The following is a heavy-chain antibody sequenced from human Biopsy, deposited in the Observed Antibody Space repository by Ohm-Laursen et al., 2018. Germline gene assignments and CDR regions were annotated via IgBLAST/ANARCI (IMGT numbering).Heavy chain of an antibody. Sequence: ASVKVSCKASGGTFSSYIFAWVRQAPGQRHEWMGDVMPFFGTAQYAPKLQGRVSMTADKTTYTAYMELTSLTSEDTAVYFCARHYYDTSGYNWFDPWGQGTLVTVSS. CDR1: GGTFSSYI. D-gene: IGHD3-22*01. V-gene: IGHV1-69*06. J-gene: IGHJ5*02. CDR3: ARHYYDTSGYNWFDP. CDR2: VMPFFGTA.